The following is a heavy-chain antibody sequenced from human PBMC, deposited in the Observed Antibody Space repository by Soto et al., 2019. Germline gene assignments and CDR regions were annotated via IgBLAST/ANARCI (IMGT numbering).Heavy chain of an antibody. D-gene: IGHD3-22*01. Sequence: QVQLVQSGAEVKKPGASVKVSCKASGYTFTSYYMHWVRQAPGQGLEWMGIINPSGGSTSYAQKFLGKVTITRDTSPGTVYMELSGQRSEDSAVYCCGRETYYYDCSGYDADYWGQGTVVTVSS. V-gene: IGHV1-46*03. CDR1: GYTFTSYY. CDR2: INPSGGST. CDR3: GRETYYYDCSGYDADY. J-gene: IGHJ4*02.